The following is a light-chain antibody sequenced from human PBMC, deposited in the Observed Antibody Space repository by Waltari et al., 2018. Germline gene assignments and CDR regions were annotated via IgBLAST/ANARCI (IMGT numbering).Light chain of an antibody. J-gene: IGKJ1*01. CDR2: EAS. CDR1: QNIGRY. Sequence: EIVLTQSPGTLSLSPGERATLSCRASQNIGRYLVWYHQKPGQAPPLLIYEASRRATGIPDRFSGSGSGTDFSLTISRLEPEDFAIYYCQNHERLPATFGQGTKVEIK. V-gene: IGKV3-20*01. CDR3: QNHERLPAT.